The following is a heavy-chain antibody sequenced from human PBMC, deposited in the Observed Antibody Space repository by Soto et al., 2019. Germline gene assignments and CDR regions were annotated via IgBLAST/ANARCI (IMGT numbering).Heavy chain of an antibody. D-gene: IGHD1-26*01. Sequence: QVQLVESGGGVVQPGGSLRLSCAASGFSFSTYGMHWVRQAPGKGLEWVAVIWNDGSNKYYIDSVKGRFTVTRDNSKNTRYMQKNSLRAEDTAMYFCARDPQGAKWDWGQGTLVTVSS. CDR1: GFSFSTYG. V-gene: IGHV3-33*01. J-gene: IGHJ4*02. CDR2: IWNDGSNK. CDR3: ARDPQGAKWD.